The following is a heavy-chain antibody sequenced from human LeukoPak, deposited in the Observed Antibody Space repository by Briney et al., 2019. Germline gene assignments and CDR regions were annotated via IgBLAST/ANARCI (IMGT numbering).Heavy chain of an antibody. CDR2: ISAYNGNT. CDR3: ARDPDSSSWYTFVYFDY. V-gene: IGHV1-18*01. D-gene: IGHD6-13*01. CDR1: GYTFTSYG. J-gene: IGHJ4*02. Sequence: ASVNVSCKASGYTFTSYGISWVRQAPGQGLEWMGWISAYNGNTNYAQKLQGRVTMTTDTSTSTAYMELRSLRSDDTAVYYCARDPDSSSWYTFVYFDYWGQGTLVTVSS.